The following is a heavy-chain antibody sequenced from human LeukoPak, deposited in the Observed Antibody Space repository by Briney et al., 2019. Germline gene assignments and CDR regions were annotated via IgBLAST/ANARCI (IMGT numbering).Heavy chain of an antibody. V-gene: IGHV4-39*01. Sequence: SETLSLTCTVSGGSISSSSYYWGGIRQPPGKGLEWIGSIYYSGSTYYNPSLKSRVTISVDTSKNRFSLKLSSVTAADTAVYYCARAGIVGAPDAFDIWGQGTMVTVSS. CDR3: ARAGIVGAPDAFDI. D-gene: IGHD1-26*01. CDR2: IYYSGST. J-gene: IGHJ3*02. CDR1: GGSISSSSYY.